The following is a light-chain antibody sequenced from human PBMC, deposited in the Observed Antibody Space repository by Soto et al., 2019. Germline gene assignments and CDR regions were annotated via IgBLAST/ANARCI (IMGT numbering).Light chain of an antibody. Sequence: QAVVTQEPSLTVSPGGTVTLTCGSSTGAVTSGHYPYWFQQKPGQAPRTLIYDTSNKHSWTPARFSGSLLGGKAALTLSGAQNEDQAANSCLLSYSGAIYVYGTGTKVTV. CDR1: TGAVTSGHY. J-gene: IGLJ1*01. V-gene: IGLV7-46*01. CDR3: LLSYSGAIYV. CDR2: DTS.